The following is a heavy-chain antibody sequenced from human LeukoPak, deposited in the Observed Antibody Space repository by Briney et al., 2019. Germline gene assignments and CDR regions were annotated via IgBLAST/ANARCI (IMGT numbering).Heavy chain of an antibody. Sequence: GGSLRLSCAASGFTFSSYAMSWVRQAPGKGLEWVSAISGSGGRTYYADSVKGRFTISRDNSKNTLYLQMNSLRAEDTAVYYCAKDSNYDFWSGEQFDPWGQGTLVTVSS. J-gene: IGHJ5*02. CDR2: ISGSGGRT. CDR1: GFTFSSYA. CDR3: AKDSNYDFWSGEQFDP. D-gene: IGHD3-3*01. V-gene: IGHV3-23*01.